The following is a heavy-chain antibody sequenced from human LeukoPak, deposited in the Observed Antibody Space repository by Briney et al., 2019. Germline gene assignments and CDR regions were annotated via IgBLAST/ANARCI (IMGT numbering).Heavy chain of an antibody. J-gene: IGHJ4*02. CDR3: ARIPGSGWYQIFDY. CDR1: GYTFTSDG. V-gene: IGHV7-4-1*02. CDR2: INTNTGNP. D-gene: IGHD6-19*01. Sequence: ASVKVSCKASGYTFTSDGMNWVRQAPGQGLEWMGWINTNTGNPTYAQGFTGRFVFSLDTSVSTAYLQISSLKAEDTAVYYCARIPGSGWYQIFDYWGQGTLVTVSS.